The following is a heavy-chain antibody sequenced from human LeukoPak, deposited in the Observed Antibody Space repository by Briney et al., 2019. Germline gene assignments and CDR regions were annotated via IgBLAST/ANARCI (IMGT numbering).Heavy chain of an antibody. Sequence: GASVKVSCKASGYTFTSYAMNWVRQAPGQGLEWMGWINTNTGNPTYAQGFTGRFVFSLDTSISTAYLQISSLKAEDTAVYYCARDIYGGYDWNAFDIWGQGTMVTVSS. CDR2: INTNTGNP. CDR1: GYTFTSYA. CDR3: ARDIYGGYDWNAFDI. D-gene: IGHD5-12*01. V-gene: IGHV7-4-1*02. J-gene: IGHJ3*02.